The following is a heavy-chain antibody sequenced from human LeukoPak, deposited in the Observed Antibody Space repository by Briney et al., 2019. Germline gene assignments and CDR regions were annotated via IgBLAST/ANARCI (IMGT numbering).Heavy chain of an antibody. D-gene: IGHD2-15*01. Sequence: GASVKVSCKASGYTFTGYYMHWVRQAPGQGLEWMGWINPNSGGTNYAQKFQGRDTMARDTSISTAYMELSRLRSDDTAVYYCARVRVVAGLRYYYYYGMDVWGQGTTVTVSS. V-gene: IGHV1-2*02. CDR2: INPNSGGT. J-gene: IGHJ6*02. CDR3: ARVRVVAGLRYYYYYGMDV. CDR1: GYTFTGYY.